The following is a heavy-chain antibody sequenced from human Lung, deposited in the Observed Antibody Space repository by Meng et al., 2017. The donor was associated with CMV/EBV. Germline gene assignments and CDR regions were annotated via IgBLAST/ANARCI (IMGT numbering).Heavy chain of an antibody. D-gene: IGHD3-22*01. V-gene: IGHV4-30-4*08. J-gene: IGHJ4*02. CDR3: ASLRVAKTYYYDSSGYIDY. Sequence: SETXSLXCTVSGGSISSGDYYWSWIRQPPGKGLEWIGYIYYRGSTYYNPSLKSRVTISVDPSKNQFSLKLSSVTAADTAVYYCASLRVAKTYYYDSSGYIDYXGQGXLVTVSS. CDR1: GGSISSGDYY. CDR2: IYYRGST.